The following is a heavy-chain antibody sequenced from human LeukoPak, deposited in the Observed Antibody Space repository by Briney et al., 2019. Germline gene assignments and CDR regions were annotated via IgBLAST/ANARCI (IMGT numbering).Heavy chain of an antibody. Sequence: ASVKVSCKASGYTFTSYDINWVRQAAGQGLEWMGWMNPNSGSTGYAQKFQGRVTMTRNTSISTAYMELSSLRSEDTAVYYCARGDDGDSPFDYWGQGTLVTVSS. CDR1: GYTFTSYD. J-gene: IGHJ4*02. V-gene: IGHV1-8*02. D-gene: IGHD4-17*01. CDR3: ARGDDGDSPFDY. CDR2: MNPNSGST.